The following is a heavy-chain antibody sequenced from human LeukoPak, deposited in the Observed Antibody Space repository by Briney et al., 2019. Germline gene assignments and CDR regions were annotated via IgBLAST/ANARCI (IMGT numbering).Heavy chain of an antibody. CDR2: FDPEDGET. D-gene: IGHD6-19*01. Sequence: ASVKVSCKVSGYTLTELSMHWVRQAPGKGVEWMGGFDPEDGETIYAQKFQGRVTMTEDTSTDTAYMELSSLRSEDTAVYYCATARPGHSSGRYLDYWGQGALVTVSS. CDR3: ATARPGHSSGRYLDY. CDR1: GYTLTELS. J-gene: IGHJ4*02. V-gene: IGHV1-24*01.